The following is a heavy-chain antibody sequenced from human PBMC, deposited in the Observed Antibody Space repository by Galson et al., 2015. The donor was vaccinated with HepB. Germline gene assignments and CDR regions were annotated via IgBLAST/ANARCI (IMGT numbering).Heavy chain of an antibody. CDR3: AKRGYSGTYEGFDY. J-gene: IGHJ4*02. Sequence: SLRLSCAASGFTFSTYAMSWVRQAPGKGLEWVSGITEDGSNTYYADSVKGRFTISRSNSKNTLYLQMNSLRAEDTAVYYCAKRGYSGTYEGFDYWGQGTLVTVSS. D-gene: IGHD1-26*01. CDR1: GFTFSTYA. V-gene: IGHV3-23*01. CDR2: ITEDGSNT.